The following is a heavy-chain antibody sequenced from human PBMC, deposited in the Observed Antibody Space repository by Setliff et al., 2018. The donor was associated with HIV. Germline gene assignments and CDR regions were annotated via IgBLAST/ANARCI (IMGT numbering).Heavy chain of an antibody. CDR1: GGFFSGYY. V-gene: IGHV4-34*01. Sequence: PSETLSLTCAVYGGFFSGYYWSWIRQPPGKGLEWIGEINHSGSTNYNPSLKSRVTISVDTSKNQFSLRLSSVTAADTAVYYCARRGIAAAGSDSWGQGTLVTVSS. CDR2: INHSGST. D-gene: IGHD6-13*01. J-gene: IGHJ4*02. CDR3: ARRGIAAAGSDS.